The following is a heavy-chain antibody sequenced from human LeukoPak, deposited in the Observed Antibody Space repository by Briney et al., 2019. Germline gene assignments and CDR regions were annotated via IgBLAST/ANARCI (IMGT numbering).Heavy chain of an antibody. Sequence: GGSLRLSCAASGFTFSSYAMSWVRQAPGRGLEWVSAISGSGGSTYYVDSVKGRFTISRDNSKNTLYLQMNSLRAEDTAVYYCAKFTSYYYDSSGYRPFQHWGQGTLVTVSS. J-gene: IGHJ1*01. V-gene: IGHV3-23*01. CDR2: ISGSGGST. D-gene: IGHD3-22*01. CDR1: GFTFSSYA. CDR3: AKFTSYYYDSSGYRPFQH.